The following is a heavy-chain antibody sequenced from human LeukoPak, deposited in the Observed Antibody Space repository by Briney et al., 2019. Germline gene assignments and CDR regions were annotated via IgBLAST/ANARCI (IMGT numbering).Heavy chain of an antibody. CDR1: GDSVSSNSVT. J-gene: IGHJ5*02. D-gene: IGHD2-2*01. V-gene: IGHV6-1*01. CDR3: ARRLTQYDCFDP. Sequence: SQTLSLTCAISGDSVSSNSVTWNWITQSPSRGLGWLGRTYYRCTWYNDYAVSVRGRITVNHDTSKNQFSLHLNSVTPEDTAVYYCARRLTQYDCFDPWGQGILVTVSS. CDR2: TYYRCTWYN.